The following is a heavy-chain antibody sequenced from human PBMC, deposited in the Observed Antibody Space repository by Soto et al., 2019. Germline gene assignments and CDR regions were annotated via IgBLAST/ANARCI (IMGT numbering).Heavy chain of an antibody. V-gene: IGHV3-33*01. J-gene: IGHJ6*02. D-gene: IGHD2-2*01. Sequence: GGSLRLSCAASGFTFSSYGMHWVRQAPGKGLEWVAVIWYDGSNKYYADSVKGRFTISRDNSKNTLYLQMNSLRAEDTAVYYCARDDIVVVPAANPPHYYYYYGMGVWGQGTTVTVSS. CDR2: IWYDGSNK. CDR3: ARDDIVVVPAANPPHYYYYYGMGV. CDR1: GFTFSSYG.